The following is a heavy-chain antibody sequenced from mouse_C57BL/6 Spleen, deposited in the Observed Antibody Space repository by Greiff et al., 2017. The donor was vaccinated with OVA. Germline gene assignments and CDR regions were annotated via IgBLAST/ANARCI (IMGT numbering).Heavy chain of an antibody. CDR3: ARSEDY. CDR2: INPSTGGT. J-gene: IGHJ2*01. Sequence: EVQLQQPGAELVKPGASVKISCKASGYSFTGYYMNWVKQSPETSLEWIGEINPSTGGTTYNQKFKAKATLTVDKSSSTAYMQLKSLTSEDSAVYYCARSEDYWGQGTTLTVSS. V-gene: IGHV1-42*01. CDR1: GYSFTGYY.